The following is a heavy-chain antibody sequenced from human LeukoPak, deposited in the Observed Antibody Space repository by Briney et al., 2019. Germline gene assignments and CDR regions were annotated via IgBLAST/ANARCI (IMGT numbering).Heavy chain of an antibody. J-gene: IGHJ4*02. CDR3: AKDDRVGATFFDY. CDR2: ISYDGSNK. Sequence: GGSLRLSCAASGFTFSSYGMHWVRQAPGKGLEWVAAISYDGSNKYYADSVKGRFTISRDNSKNTLYLQMNSLRAEDTAVYYCAKDDRVGATFFDYWGQGTLVTVSS. D-gene: IGHD1-26*01. V-gene: IGHV3-30*18. CDR1: GFTFSSYG.